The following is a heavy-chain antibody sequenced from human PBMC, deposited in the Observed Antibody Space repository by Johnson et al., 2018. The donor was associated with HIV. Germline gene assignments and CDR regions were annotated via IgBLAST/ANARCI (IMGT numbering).Heavy chain of an antibody. D-gene: IGHD3-16*01. CDR1: GFTFSSAW. CDR2: IKQDGSEK. Sequence: VQLVESGGGLVKPGGSLRLSCVASGFTFSSAWMGWVRQAPGKGLEWVANIKQDGSEKYYVDSLKGRFTISRDNAKNSLYLQMNSLRAEDTAVYYCARDMMGNSDDAFDIWGQGTMVTVSS. V-gene: IGHV3-7*03. J-gene: IGHJ3*02. CDR3: ARDMMGNSDDAFDI.